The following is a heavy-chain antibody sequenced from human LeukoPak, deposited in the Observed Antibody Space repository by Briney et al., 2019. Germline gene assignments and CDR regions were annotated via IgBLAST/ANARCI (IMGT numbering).Heavy chain of an antibody. Sequence: SETLSLTCTVSGGSISSSSYYWGWIRQPPGKGLEWIGIIYYSGSTYYNPSLKSRVTISVDTSKNQFSLKLSSVTAADTAVYYCAHGVNYFDYWGQGTLVTVSS. CDR3: AHGVNYFDY. J-gene: IGHJ4*02. CDR2: IYYSGST. V-gene: IGHV4-39*07. CDR1: GGSISSSSYY. D-gene: IGHD4-17*01.